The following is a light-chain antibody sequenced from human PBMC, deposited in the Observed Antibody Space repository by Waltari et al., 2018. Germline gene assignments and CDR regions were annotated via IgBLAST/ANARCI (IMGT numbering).Light chain of an antibody. CDR2: EVT. CDR3: SSYAGGSSLM. CDR1: STDFEGDAH. J-gene: IGLJ3*02. Sequence: QSALTQPPSASGSLGQSITISCTGISTDFEGDAHAFWYQQPPGQAPKLLIYEVTKRPSGVPDRFSGSKSDNTASLAVSGLQAEDEADYYCSSYAGGSSLMFGGGTKLTVL. V-gene: IGLV2-8*01.